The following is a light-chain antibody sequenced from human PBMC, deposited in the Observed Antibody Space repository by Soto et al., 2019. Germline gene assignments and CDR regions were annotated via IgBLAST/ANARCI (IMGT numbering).Light chain of an antibody. CDR2: DVS. CDR1: SSDVGGYNY. CDR3: CSYTSSSTPNYA. Sequence: QSVLTQPASVSGSPGQAITISCTGTSSDVGGYNYVSWYQQHPGKAPKLMIYDVSDRPSGVSNRFSGSKSGNTASLTISGLQAEDEADYYCCSYTSSSTPNYAFGIGTKVTVL. J-gene: IGLJ1*01. V-gene: IGLV2-14*01.